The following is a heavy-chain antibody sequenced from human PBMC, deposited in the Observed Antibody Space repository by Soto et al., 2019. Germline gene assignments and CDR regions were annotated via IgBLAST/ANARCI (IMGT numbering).Heavy chain of an antibody. CDR1: GYTFTSYG. CDR3: AIVGLSGDPDSYHGYFDY. CDR2: ISAYNGNT. Sequence: QVQLVQSGAEVKKPGASVKVSCKASGYTFTSYGISWVRQAPGQGLEWMGWISAYNGNTNYAKKLLGRVTMTTYTSTSTAYMELRSLTSDDTAVYYCAIVGLSGDPDSYHGYFDYWGQGTWSPSPQ. V-gene: IGHV1-18*04. D-gene: IGHD4-17*01. J-gene: IGHJ4*02.